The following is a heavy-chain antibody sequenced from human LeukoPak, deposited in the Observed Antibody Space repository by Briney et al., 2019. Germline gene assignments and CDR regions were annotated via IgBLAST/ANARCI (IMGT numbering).Heavy chain of an antibody. D-gene: IGHD6-19*01. CDR1: GGSISSYY. Sequence: PSQTLSLTCTISGGSISSYYWSWIRQHPGKGLEWIGYIYYSGSTNYNPSLKSRVTISVDTSNHQFSLKLSSVTAADTAVYYCARQSVAGFDYWGQGTLVTVSS. J-gene: IGHJ4*02. CDR3: ARQSVAGFDY. V-gene: IGHV4-59*08. CDR2: IYYSGST.